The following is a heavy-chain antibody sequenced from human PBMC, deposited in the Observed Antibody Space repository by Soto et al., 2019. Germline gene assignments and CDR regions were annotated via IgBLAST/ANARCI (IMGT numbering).Heavy chain of an antibody. CDR1: GGTFSNSA. Sequence: SVKVSCTASGGTFSNSAISWVRQAPGQGLEWMGGIMPIFRTPDYARRFQGRVTITADESTSTAYMELSGLRPDDTAVYYCARDKDRQHLGGNYYYILDVWGQGTTVTVSS. CDR2: IMPIFRTP. V-gene: IGHV1-69*13. J-gene: IGHJ6*02. CDR3: ARDKDRQHLGGNYYYILDV.